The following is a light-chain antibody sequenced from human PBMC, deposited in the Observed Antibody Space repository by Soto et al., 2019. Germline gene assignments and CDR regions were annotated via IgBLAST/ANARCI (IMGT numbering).Light chain of an antibody. J-gene: IGLJ1*01. Sequence: QSVLTQPPSASGTPGQRVTISCSGGSSNIGTNAVNWYQQLPGTAPKLLIYNNNQLPSGVPDRFSGSKSGTSASLAISGLQSEDEADYYCAAGDDSLNGYVFGTGTKVTVL. CDR3: AAGDDSLNGYV. V-gene: IGLV1-44*01. CDR2: NNN. CDR1: SSNIGTNA.